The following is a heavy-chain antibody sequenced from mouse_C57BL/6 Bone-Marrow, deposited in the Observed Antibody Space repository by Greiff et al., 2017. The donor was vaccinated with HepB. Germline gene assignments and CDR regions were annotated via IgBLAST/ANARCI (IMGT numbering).Heavy chain of an antibody. CDR2: ISNGGGST. CDR1: GFTFSDYY. D-gene: IGHD2-2*01. J-gene: IGHJ2*01. Sequence: EVQLVESGGGLVQPGGSLKLSCAASGFTFSDYYMYWVRQTPEKRLEWVAYISNGGGSTYYPDTVKGRFTISRDNAKNTLYLQMSRLKSEDTAMYYCARQGLLWLPFDYWGQGTTLTVSS. CDR3: ARQGLLWLPFDY. V-gene: IGHV5-12*01.